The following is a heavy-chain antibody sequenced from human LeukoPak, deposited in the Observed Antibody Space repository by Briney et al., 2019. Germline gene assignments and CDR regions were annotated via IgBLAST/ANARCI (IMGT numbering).Heavy chain of an antibody. Sequence: SVKVSCKASGGTFSSYAISWVRQAPGQGLEWMGGIIPIFGTANYAQKLQGRVTMTTDTSTSTAYMELRSLRSDDTAVYYCARGGSPWITYWFDPWGQGTLVTDSS. CDR1: GGTFSSYA. CDR2: IIPIFGTA. V-gene: IGHV1-69*05. D-gene: IGHD3-16*01. J-gene: IGHJ5*02. CDR3: ARGGSPWITYWFDP.